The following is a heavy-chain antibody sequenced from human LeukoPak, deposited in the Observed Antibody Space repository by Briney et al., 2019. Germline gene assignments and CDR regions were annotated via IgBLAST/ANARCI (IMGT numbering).Heavy chain of an antibody. J-gene: IGHJ4*02. D-gene: IGHD4-17*01. Sequence: SETLSLTCTVSGGSISSYYWSWIRQPPGKGLEWIGYIYYSGSTNYNPSLKSRVTISVDTSKNQFSLKLSSMTAADTAVYYCARDWRENGDYEFVFDYWGQGTLVTVSS. CDR1: GGSISSYY. CDR3: ARDWRENGDYEFVFDY. CDR2: IYYSGST. V-gene: IGHV4-59*01.